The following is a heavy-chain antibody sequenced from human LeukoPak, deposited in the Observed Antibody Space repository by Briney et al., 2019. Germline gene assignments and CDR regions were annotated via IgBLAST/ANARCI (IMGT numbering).Heavy chain of an antibody. J-gene: IGHJ4*02. V-gene: IGHV4-59*01. Sequence: PSETLSLTFTVSGGSISSYYWSWIRQPPGKGLEWIGYIYYSGSTNYNPSLKSRVTISVDTSKNQFSLKLSSVTAADTAVYYCARALQYYDILTGYAAYFDYWGQGTLVTVSS. D-gene: IGHD3-9*01. CDR3: ARALQYYDILTGYAAYFDY. CDR1: GGSISSYY. CDR2: IYYSGST.